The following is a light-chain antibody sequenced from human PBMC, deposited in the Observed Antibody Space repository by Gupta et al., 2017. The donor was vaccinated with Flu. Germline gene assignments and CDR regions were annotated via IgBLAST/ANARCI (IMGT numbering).Light chain of an antibody. Sequence: QSVLTQPPSASGPPGQRVTISCSGSSSNIGSNTVNWYHQLPGTAPKLLIYSNYQRPSGVPDRFSGSKSGTSASLAISGLQSEDEADYYCAPWDDSLNGWVFGGGTKLTVL. V-gene: IGLV1-44*01. CDR3: APWDDSLNGWV. J-gene: IGLJ3*02. CDR1: SSNIGSNT. CDR2: SNY.